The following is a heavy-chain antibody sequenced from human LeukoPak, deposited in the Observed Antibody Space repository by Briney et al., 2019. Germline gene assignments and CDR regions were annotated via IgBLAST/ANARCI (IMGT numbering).Heavy chain of an antibody. Sequence: SSVKVSCQASGGTFSSYAISWVRQAPGQGLEWMGRIIPILGIANYAQKFQGRVTITADKSTSTAYMELSSLRSEDTAVYYCARESEYYYDSSGYHYWGQGTLVTVSS. CDR2: IIPILGIA. J-gene: IGHJ4*02. D-gene: IGHD3-22*01. CDR3: ARESEYYYDSSGYHY. V-gene: IGHV1-69*04. CDR1: GGTFSSYA.